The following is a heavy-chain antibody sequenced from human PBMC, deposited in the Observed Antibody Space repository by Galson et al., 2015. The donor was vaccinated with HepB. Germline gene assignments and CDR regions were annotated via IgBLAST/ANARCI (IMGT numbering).Heavy chain of an antibody. Sequence: SVKVSCKASGYTFTSYGISWVRQAPGQGLEWMGWISAYNGNTNYAQKLQGRVTMTTDTSTSTAYMELRSLRSDDTAVYYCATIARDSSGWYEYNWFDPWGQGTLVTVSS. D-gene: IGHD6-19*01. CDR3: ATIARDSSGWYEYNWFDP. V-gene: IGHV1-18*04. CDR2: ISAYNGNT. J-gene: IGHJ5*02. CDR1: GYTFTSYG.